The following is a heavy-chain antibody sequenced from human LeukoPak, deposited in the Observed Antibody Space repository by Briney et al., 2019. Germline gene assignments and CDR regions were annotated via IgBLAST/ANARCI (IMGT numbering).Heavy chain of an antibody. J-gene: IGHJ4*02. Sequence: SETLSLTCTVSGGSISGYYWSWIRQPPGKGLEWIGYIYYSGSTNYNPSLKSRVTISVDTSKNQFSLKLSSVTAADTAVYYCASHGYWGQGTLVTVSS. CDR2: IYYSGST. CDR1: GGSISGYY. CDR3: ASHGY. V-gene: IGHV4-59*08.